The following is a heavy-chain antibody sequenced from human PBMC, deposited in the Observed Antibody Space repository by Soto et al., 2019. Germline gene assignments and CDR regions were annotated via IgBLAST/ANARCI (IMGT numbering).Heavy chain of an antibody. CDR3: ARHDDHRSPPLGFHI. Sequence: QVQLQESGPRLVKPSETLTLKCTVSGGSVSSDKYLWGWIRQPPGKGLEWVASIRYGGATSGTTFYNPWLGSRLTISLDTSADQVSLRLTSVTATDTAVYYCARHDDHRSPPLGFHIWGQGTLVTVSS. D-gene: IGHD3-10*01. J-gene: IGHJ3*02. V-gene: IGHV4-39*01. CDR1: GGSVSSDKYL. CDR2: IRYGGATSGTT.